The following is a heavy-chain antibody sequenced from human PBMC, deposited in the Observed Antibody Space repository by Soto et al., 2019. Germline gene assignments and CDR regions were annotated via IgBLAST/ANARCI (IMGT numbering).Heavy chain of an antibody. CDR1: GFTFSNCA. V-gene: IGHV3-23*01. CDR2: ISAGGST. J-gene: IGHJ4*02. CDR3: AKDTLAKDRSGYQSIRFDY. D-gene: IGHD3-22*01. Sequence: GGSLRLSCAAAGFTFSNCAMSWVRQAPGKGLEWVSTISAGGSTYSADSVKGRFTISRDNSKNTLYLQMNSLRGEDTAVYYCAKDTLAKDRSGYQSIRFDYWGQGTLVTVSS.